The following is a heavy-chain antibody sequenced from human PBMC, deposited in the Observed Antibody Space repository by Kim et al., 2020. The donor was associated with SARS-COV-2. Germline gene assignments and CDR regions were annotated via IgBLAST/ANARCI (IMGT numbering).Heavy chain of an antibody. J-gene: IGHJ4*02. D-gene: IGHD6-13*01. Sequence: GGSLRLSCAASGFTFDDYAMHWVRQAPGKGLEWVSGISWNSGSIGYADSVKGRFTISRDNAKNSLYLQMNSLRAEDTALYYCAKDSSSLPKYYFDYWGQGTLVTVSS. CDR3: AKDSSSLPKYYFDY. V-gene: IGHV3-9*01. CDR1: GFTFDDYA. CDR2: ISWNSGSI.